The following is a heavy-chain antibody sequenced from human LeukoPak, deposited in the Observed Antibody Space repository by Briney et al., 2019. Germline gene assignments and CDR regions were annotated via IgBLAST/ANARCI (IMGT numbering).Heavy chain of an antibody. D-gene: IGHD3-16*01. CDR1: GGSFSGYY. J-gene: IGHJ6*03. CDR2: INHSGST. Sequence: PSETLSLTCAVYGGSFSGYYWSWIRQPPGKGLEWIGEINHSGSTNYNPSLKSRVTISVDTSKNQFSLKLSSVTDADTAVYYCARSRRTFMYYYMDVWGKGTTVTVSS. CDR3: ARSRRTFMYYYMDV. V-gene: IGHV4-34*01.